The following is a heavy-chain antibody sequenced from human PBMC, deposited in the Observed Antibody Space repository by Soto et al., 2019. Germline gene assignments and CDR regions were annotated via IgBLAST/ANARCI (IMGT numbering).Heavy chain of an antibody. J-gene: IGHJ4*02. V-gene: IGHV3-23*01. CDR2: ISGSGGST. Sequence: GGSLRLSCAASVFTFSSYAMSWVRQAPGKGLEWVSAISGSGGSTYYADSVKGRFTISRDNSKNTLYLQMNSLRAEDTAVYYCAKADYYGSGRYAHWGQGTLVTVSS. CDR1: VFTFSSYA. CDR3: AKADYYGSGRYAH. D-gene: IGHD3-10*01.